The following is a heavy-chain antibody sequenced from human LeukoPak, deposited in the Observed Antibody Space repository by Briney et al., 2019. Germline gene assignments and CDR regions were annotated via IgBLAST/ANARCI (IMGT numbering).Heavy chain of an antibody. Sequence: ASVKVSCKASGYAFTGYYMHWVRQAPGQGLEWMGWINPNSGGTNYAQKFQGRVTMTRDTSISTAYMELSRLRSDDTAVYYCARDRYCSSTSCYTGEYFQHCGQGTLVTVSS. J-gene: IGHJ1*01. CDR3: ARDRYCSSTSCYTGEYFQH. CDR1: GYAFTGYY. D-gene: IGHD2-2*02. V-gene: IGHV1-2*02. CDR2: INPNSGGT.